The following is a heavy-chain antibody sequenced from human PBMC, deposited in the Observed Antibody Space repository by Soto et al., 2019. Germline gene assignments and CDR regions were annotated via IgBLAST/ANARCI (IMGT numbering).Heavy chain of an antibody. V-gene: IGHV3-30*03. J-gene: IGHJ4*02. CDR2: ISYDGSNK. D-gene: IGHD1-26*01. CDR1: GFPFTTYG. CDR3: VGSQYYFDY. Sequence: QVQLVESGGGVVQPGRSLRLSCAASGFPFTTYGMHWVREGPGKGLEWVAVISYDGSNKYYADSVKGRFTISRDNSKNTLYRKMNSLRPDDTALYYCVGSQYYFDYRGQGTLVTVSS.